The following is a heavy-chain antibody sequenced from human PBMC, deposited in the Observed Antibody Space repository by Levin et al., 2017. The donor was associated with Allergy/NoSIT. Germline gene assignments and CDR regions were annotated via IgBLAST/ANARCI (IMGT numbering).Heavy chain of an antibody. D-gene: IGHD2-15*01. CDR1: GFTFSSYW. V-gene: IGHV3-74*01. CDR3: AREREYCSGGSCYFGGVGY. CDR2: INSDGSST. J-gene: IGHJ4*02. Sequence: GESLKISCAASGFTFSSYWMHWVRQAPGKGLVWVSRINSDGSSTSYADSVKGRFTISRDNAKNTLYLQMNSLRAEDTAVYYCAREREYCSGGSCYFGGVGYWGQGTLVTVSS.